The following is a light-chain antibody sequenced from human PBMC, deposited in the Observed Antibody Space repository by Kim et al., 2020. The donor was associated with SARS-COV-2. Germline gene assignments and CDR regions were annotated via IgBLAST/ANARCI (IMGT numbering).Light chain of an antibody. CDR2: GAS. Sequence: PGERATLSCRASQSVSSYLAWYQQKPGQAPRLLIYGASSRATGIPDRFSGSGSGTDFTLTISRLEPEEFAVYYCQQYGSSPAPLTFGGGTKVDIK. CDR1: QSVSSY. J-gene: IGKJ4*01. CDR3: QQYGSSPAPLT. V-gene: IGKV3-20*01.